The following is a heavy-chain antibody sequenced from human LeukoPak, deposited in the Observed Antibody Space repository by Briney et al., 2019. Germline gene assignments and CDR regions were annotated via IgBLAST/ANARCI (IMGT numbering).Heavy chain of an antibody. CDR1: GYIFTDYH. J-gene: IGHJ4*02. Sequence: ASVKVSCKASGYIFTDYHIHWVQQAPGQGLKWMGRINPNSGGTNYAQKFQGRVTMTRDMSISTAYMELSRLRSDDTAVYYCARYIAVGATYQHFDYWGQGTLVTVSS. D-gene: IGHD1-26*01. CDR2: INPNSGGT. V-gene: IGHV1-2*06. CDR3: ARYIAVGATYQHFDY.